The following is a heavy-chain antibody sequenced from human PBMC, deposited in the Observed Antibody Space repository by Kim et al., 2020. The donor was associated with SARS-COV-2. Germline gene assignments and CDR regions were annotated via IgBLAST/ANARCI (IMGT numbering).Heavy chain of an antibody. J-gene: IGHJ4*02. Sequence: GGSLRLSCAASGFTVSNNYINWVRQAPGKGLEWVAVIYLGGQTYYTDSVKGRFTVSRDSSTNALFLQMNSLRADDTATYYCARRSSSNWSHDYWGQGTL. CDR3: ARRSSSNWSHDY. CDR2: IYLGGQT. D-gene: IGHD2-2*01. CDR1: GFTVSNNY. V-gene: IGHV3-53*01.